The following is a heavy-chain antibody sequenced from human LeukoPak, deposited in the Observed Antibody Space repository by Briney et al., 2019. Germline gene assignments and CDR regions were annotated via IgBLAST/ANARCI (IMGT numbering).Heavy chain of an antibody. CDR3: ATRPAGTSWYGVFDY. CDR1: GGSINSHY. J-gene: IGHJ4*02. Sequence: KPSETLSLTCSVSGGSINSHYWSWIRQPPGKRLEWTGYIFNTGNTNYNPSLGSRVTMSVDASRDQFFLRLSSVTAADTAIYYCATRPAGTSWYGVFDYWSQGTLVTVSS. CDR2: IFNTGNT. D-gene: IGHD3-10*01. V-gene: IGHV4-59*11.